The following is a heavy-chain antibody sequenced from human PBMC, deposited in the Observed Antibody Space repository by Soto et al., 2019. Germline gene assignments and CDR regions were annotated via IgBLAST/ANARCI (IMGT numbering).Heavy chain of an antibody. CDR2: IYYSGST. Sequence: SETLSLTCTVSGGSISSGGYYWSWIRQHPGKGLEWIGYIYYSGSTYYNPSLKSRVTISVDTSKNQFSLKLSSVTAADTAVYYCARDRIGSTGTTMDYFDYWGQGTLVTVSS. CDR1: GGSISSGGYY. CDR3: ARDRIGSTGTTMDYFDY. J-gene: IGHJ4*02. D-gene: IGHD1-7*01. V-gene: IGHV4-31*03.